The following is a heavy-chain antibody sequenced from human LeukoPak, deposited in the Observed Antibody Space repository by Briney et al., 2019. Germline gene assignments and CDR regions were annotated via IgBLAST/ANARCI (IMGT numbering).Heavy chain of an antibody. V-gene: IGHV4-59*01. CDR3: ARVLLEYSSSSLSHWFDP. D-gene: IGHD6-6*01. CDR2: IYCSGST. CDR1: GVSFSSYY. J-gene: IGHJ5*02. Sequence: LETLSLTCTVSGVSFSSYYWSWIRQPPGKGLEWIGYIYCSGSTNYNPSPKSRVTISVDSSKSQFSVTLSSVTAADKAVYYCARVLLEYSSSSLSHWFDPWGQGTLVTVSS.